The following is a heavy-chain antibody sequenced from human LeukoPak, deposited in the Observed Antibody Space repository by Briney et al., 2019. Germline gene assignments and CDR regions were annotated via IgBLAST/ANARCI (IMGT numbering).Heavy chain of an antibody. Sequence: PGGSLRLSCTASGFTFGDYAMSWFRQAPGKWLVWVSRINSDGSSTSYADSVKGRFTISRDNAKNSLYLQMNSLRAEDTAVYYCAISGGRGDWGQGTLVTVSS. J-gene: IGHJ4*02. D-gene: IGHD2-15*01. V-gene: IGHV3-74*01. CDR3: AISGGRGD. CDR2: INSDGSST. CDR1: GFTFGDYA.